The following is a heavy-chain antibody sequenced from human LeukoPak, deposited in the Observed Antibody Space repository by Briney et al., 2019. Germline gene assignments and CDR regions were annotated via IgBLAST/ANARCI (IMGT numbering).Heavy chain of an antibody. CDR3: ARDQGYYYDSSGYYLY. CDR1: GFTFSSYA. Sequence: GGSLRLSCAASGFTFSSYAMHWVRQAPGKGLEGVAVISYDGSNKYYADSVKGRFTISRDNSKNTLYLQMNSLRAEDTAVYYCARDQGYYYDSSGYYLYWGQGTLVTVSS. D-gene: IGHD3-22*01. J-gene: IGHJ4*02. V-gene: IGHV3-30*04. CDR2: ISYDGSNK.